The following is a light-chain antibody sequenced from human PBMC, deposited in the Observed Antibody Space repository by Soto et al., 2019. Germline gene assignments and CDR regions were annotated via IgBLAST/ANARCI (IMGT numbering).Light chain of an antibody. Sequence: QSVLTQPASVSGSPGQSITISCTGTTSDVGGYNYVSWYQHHPGKVPKLMVYDVSNRPSGVSDRFSGSKSGNTASLTISGLQAEDEADYYCTSYTSSNTLIFGGGTKLTVL. CDR3: TSYTSSNTLI. CDR1: TSDVGGYNY. V-gene: IGLV2-14*03. J-gene: IGLJ2*01. CDR2: DVS.